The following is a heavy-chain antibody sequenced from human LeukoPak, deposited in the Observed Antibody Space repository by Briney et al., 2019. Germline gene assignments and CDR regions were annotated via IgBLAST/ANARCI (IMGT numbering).Heavy chain of an antibody. CDR3: ARLVALVTLDY. J-gene: IGHJ4*02. Sequence: SETLSLTCAVYGGSFNGYYWSWIRQPPGKGLEWIGEINHSGSTNYNPSLKSRITISVDTSKNQFSLKLSSVTAADTAVCYCARLVALVTLDYWGQGTLVTVSS. CDR1: GGSFNGYY. D-gene: IGHD5-18*01. V-gene: IGHV4-34*01. CDR2: INHSGST.